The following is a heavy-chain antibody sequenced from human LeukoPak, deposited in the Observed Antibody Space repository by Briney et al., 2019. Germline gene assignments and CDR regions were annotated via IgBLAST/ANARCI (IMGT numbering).Heavy chain of an antibody. V-gene: IGHV1-46*01. CDR3: ARAGRGGGFDY. J-gene: IGHJ4*02. CDR1: GYTFTGYY. CDR2: INPSVGST. Sequence: ASVKVSCKASGYTFTGYYMHWVRQAPGQGLEWMGIINPSVGSTSYAQKFQGRLTMTRATSTSTVYMELSSLRSEDTAVYYCARAGRGGGFDYWGQGTLVIVSS. D-gene: IGHD1-14*01.